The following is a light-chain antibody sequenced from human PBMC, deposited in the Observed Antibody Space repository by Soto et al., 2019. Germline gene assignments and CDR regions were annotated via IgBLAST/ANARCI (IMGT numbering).Light chain of an antibody. Sequence: EIVLTQSPGTLSLYPGERATLSCRASQTVGSSFLAWFQHKPGQAPRLLIYGASTRATGIPDRFSGSGSGTDFTLTISRLEPEDFAVYYCQQYGSSPTFGQGTKVDIK. J-gene: IGKJ1*01. CDR1: QTVGSSF. CDR2: GAS. V-gene: IGKV3-20*01. CDR3: QQYGSSPT.